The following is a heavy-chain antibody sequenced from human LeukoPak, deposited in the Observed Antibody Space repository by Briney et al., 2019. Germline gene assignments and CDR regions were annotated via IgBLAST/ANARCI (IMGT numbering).Heavy chain of an antibody. CDR1: GGSISSSSYY. Sequence: SETLSLTCTVSGGSISSSSYYWGWIRQPPGKGLEWIGYVYYGGITHYNPSLKSRVTITLDTSKNQFSLKLTSVTAADTAVYYCARAGGDRFDYWGQGSLVTVSS. CDR2: VYYGGIT. CDR3: ARAGGDRFDY. D-gene: IGHD4-17*01. J-gene: IGHJ4*02. V-gene: IGHV4-61*05.